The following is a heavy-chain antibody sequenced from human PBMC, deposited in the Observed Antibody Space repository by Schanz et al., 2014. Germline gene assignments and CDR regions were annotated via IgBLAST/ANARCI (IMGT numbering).Heavy chain of an antibody. CDR3: ARDKGGYYPFDY. V-gene: IGHV3-21*01. J-gene: IGHJ4*02. Sequence: EVQLVESGGGLVKPGGSLRLSCAASGFTFSSYGMNWVRQAPGKGLEWVSYISSSSSYIYYADSMKGRFTISRDNAKNSLYLQMNSLRAEDTAVYYCARDKGGYYPFDYGGQGTLVTVSS. CDR1: GFTFSSYG. CDR2: ISSSSSYI. D-gene: IGHD3-3*01.